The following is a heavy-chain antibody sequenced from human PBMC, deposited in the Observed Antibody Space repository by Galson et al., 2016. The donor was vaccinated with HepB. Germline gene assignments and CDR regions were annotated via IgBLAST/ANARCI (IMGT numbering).Heavy chain of an antibody. CDR1: GFTFSSYA. V-gene: IGHV3-30*18. CDR2: ISYDGSNK. J-gene: IGHJ6*03. CDR3: AKEAGGRSLEWLNYMDV. Sequence: SLRLSCAASGFTFSSYAMHWVRQAPGKGLEWVAVISYDGSNKKDVDSVKGRFTISGDNSKNTLYLQMNSLRPEDTAVYYCAKEAGGRSLEWLNYMDVWGKGNPGHRLL. D-gene: IGHD3-3*01.